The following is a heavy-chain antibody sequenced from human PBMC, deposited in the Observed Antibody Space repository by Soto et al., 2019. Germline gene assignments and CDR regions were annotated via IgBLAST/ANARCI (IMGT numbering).Heavy chain of an antibody. CDR3: AREDYYDTGYYVV. Sequence: PSGPLALTCAVSGGSMRGYYWSWIRQPAGERLGWIGRIYTSGTTDFNPSLKGRVTMSVDTSKNQFSLKLTSVTAADTALYYCAREDYYDTGYYVVWGQGTQVTVSS. CDR1: GGSMRGYY. D-gene: IGHD3-9*01. V-gene: IGHV4-4*07. J-gene: IGHJ4*02. CDR2: IYTSGTT.